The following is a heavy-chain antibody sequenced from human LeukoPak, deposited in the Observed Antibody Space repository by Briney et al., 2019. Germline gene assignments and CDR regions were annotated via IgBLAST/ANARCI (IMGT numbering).Heavy chain of an antibody. CDR2: INSAGNTT. J-gene: IGHJ4*02. CDR1: GLTFTRYW. D-gene: IGHD6-19*01. CDR3: ARGMRGSSAFDY. V-gene: IGHV3-74*01. Sequence: GGSLRLSCAASGLTFTRYWMHWVRQAPGKGLVWVSRINSAGNTTDYAESVKGRFSISRDNSKNTSSLQMNNLRVEDTAVYYCARGMRGSSAFDYWGQGTLVTVSS.